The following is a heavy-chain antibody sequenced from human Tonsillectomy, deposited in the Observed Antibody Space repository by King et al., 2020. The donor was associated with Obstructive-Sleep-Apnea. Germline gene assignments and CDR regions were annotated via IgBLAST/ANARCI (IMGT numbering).Heavy chain of an antibody. CDR2: IIPIFGTA. CDR3: AREHMDETNY. J-gene: IGHJ4*02. Sequence: VQLVESGAEVKKPWSSVKLSCKASGGTFSSYAISWLRQAPGQGLEWMGGIIPIFGTANYAQKFQGRVTITADDSTSTAYLELSSLRSEDTAVYYCAREHMDETNYWGQASLLTGAS. CDR1: GGTFSSYA. V-gene: IGHV1-69*01. D-gene: IGHD2-2*03.